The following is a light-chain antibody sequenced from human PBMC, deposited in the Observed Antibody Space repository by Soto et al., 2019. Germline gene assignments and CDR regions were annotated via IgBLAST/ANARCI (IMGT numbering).Light chain of an antibody. CDR3: QQYNNWPPPLT. CDR2: GAS. Sequence: EIVMTQSPATLSVSPGERATLSCRASQSVSSNLAWYQQKPGQAPRLLIYGASTRATASPARFSGSGSGTEITLTISSRQSEDVAVYYCQQYNNWPPPLTFGGGTKVDIK. J-gene: IGKJ4*01. V-gene: IGKV3-15*01. CDR1: QSVSSN.